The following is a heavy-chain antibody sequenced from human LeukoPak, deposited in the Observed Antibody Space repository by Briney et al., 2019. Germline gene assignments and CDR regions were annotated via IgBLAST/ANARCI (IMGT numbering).Heavy chain of an antibody. J-gene: IGHJ3*02. CDR2: IYSGGST. Sequence: GGSLRLSCAASGFTVSSNYMSWVRQAPGKGLEWVSVIYSGGSTYYAGSVKGRFTISRDNSKNTLYLQMNSLRAEDTAVYYCAIGDVSRYDAFDIWGQGTMVTVSS. V-gene: IGHV3-66*02. D-gene: IGHD3-16*01. CDR1: GFTVSSNY. CDR3: AIGDVSRYDAFDI.